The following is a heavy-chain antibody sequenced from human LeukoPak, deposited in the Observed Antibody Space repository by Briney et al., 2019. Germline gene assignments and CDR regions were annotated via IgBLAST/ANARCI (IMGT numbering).Heavy chain of an antibody. CDR3: AREGDYGDYRGYYYMDV. J-gene: IGHJ6*03. Sequence: PGGSLRLSCAASGFTFSSYSMNWVRQAPGKGLEWVSYISSSSSTIYYADSVKGRFTISRVNAKNSLYLQMNSLRAEDTAVYYCAREGDYGDYRGYYYMDVWGKGTTVTVSS. CDR2: ISSSSSTI. D-gene: IGHD4-17*01. V-gene: IGHV3-48*01. CDR1: GFTFSSYS.